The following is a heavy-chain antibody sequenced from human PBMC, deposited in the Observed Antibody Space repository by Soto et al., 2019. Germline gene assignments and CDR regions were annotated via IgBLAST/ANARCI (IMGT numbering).Heavy chain of an antibody. D-gene: IGHD3-3*01. Sequence: EVQLLESGGGLVQPGGSLRLSCAASGFTFSSYAMSWVRQAPGKGLEWVSAISGSGGSTYYADSVKGRFTISRDNSKNTLYLQMNSLTAEDTAVYYCAKRVLWSGYTAVAFDIWGQGTLVTVSS. CDR3: AKRVLWSGYTAVAFDI. CDR2: ISGSGGST. J-gene: IGHJ3*02. CDR1: GFTFSSYA. V-gene: IGHV3-23*01.